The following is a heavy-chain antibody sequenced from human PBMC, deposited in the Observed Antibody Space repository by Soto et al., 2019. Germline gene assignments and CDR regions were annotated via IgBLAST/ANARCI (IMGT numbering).Heavy chain of an antibody. Sequence: PGGSLRLSCAASGFIFSDYAMHWVRQAPGKGLEWVATTSYDGGNKYYADSVKGRFTISRDNSKNTLYLETNGLRADDTAVYYCARDGAALSGGVGYWFDPWGQGTLVTVSS. V-gene: IGHV3-30-3*01. CDR3: ARDGAALSGGVGYWFDP. J-gene: IGHJ5*02. CDR1: GFIFSDYA. CDR2: TSYDGGNK. D-gene: IGHD5-12*01.